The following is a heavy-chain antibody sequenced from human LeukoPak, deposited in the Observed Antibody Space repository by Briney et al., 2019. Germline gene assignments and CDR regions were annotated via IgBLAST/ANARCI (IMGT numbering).Heavy chain of an antibody. Sequence: GGSLRLSCAASGFTFSSYSMNWVRQAPGKGLEWVSYISSSSSTIYYADSVKGRFTISRDNAKNSLYLQMNSLRAEDTAVYYCAREGISSGYPFDYWGQGTLVTVSS. D-gene: IGHD3-22*01. V-gene: IGHV3-48*01. CDR1: GFTFSSYS. J-gene: IGHJ4*02. CDR3: AREGISSGYPFDY. CDR2: ISSSSSTI.